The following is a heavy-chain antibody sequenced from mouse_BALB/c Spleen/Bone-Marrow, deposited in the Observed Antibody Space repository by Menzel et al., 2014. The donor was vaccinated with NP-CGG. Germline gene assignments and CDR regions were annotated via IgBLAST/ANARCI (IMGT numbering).Heavy chain of an antibody. CDR3: ARYGYDYFDY. D-gene: IGHD2-2*01. Sequence: EVKLVESGGGLVQPGGSLRLSCATSGFTFTDYYMSWVRQPPGKALEWLGFIINKANGYTTEYSASVKGRLTISRDNSQRILYLQMNSMRGEDSATNYCARYGYDYFDYWGPGTTLTVSS. CDR2: IINKANGYTT. J-gene: IGHJ2*01. CDR1: GFTFTDYY. V-gene: IGHV7-3*02.